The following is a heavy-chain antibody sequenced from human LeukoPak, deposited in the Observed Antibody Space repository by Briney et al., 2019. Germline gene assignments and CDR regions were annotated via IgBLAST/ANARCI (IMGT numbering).Heavy chain of an antibody. CDR2: IYSGGST. CDR1: GFTFSSYR. Sequence: PGGSLRLSCAASGFTFSSYRMNWVRQAPGKGLEWVSVIYSGGSTYYADSVKGRFTISRDNSKNTLYLQMNSLRAEDTAVYYCARETYYYYMDVWGKGTTVTISS. V-gene: IGHV3-66*01. J-gene: IGHJ6*03. CDR3: ARETYYYYMDV.